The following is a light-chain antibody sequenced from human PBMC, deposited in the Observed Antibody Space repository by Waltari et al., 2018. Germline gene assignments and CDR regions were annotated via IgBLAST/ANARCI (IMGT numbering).Light chain of an antibody. Sequence: SVLTQPPSASGTPEQRVTLSCSGIRSNLGSNPVNWYQQLPGAAPKLLLDSNDQPPSGVPDRFSGSKSGTSASLGISGLQSEDEADYYCATWDDSLNGQLFGGGTKLTVL. J-gene: IGLJ2*01. V-gene: IGLV1-44*01. CDR2: SND. CDR1: RSNLGSNP. CDR3: ATWDDSLNGQL.